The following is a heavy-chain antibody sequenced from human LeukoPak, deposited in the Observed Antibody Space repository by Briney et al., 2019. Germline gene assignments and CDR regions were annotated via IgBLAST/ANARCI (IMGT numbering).Heavy chain of an antibody. CDR3: ARGRKYYDILTGYRDYFDY. V-gene: IGHV4-34*01. CDR2: INHSGST. CDR1: GESFSGYY. J-gene: IGHJ4*02. D-gene: IGHD3-9*01. Sequence: SDTLSLTCDAYGESFSGYYWSWIRQAPGKGLEWIGEINHSGSTNYNAYLMSRITISADTSKTQFSLKLSSVTAADTAVYDCARGRKYYDILTGYRDYFDYWGQGTLVTVSS.